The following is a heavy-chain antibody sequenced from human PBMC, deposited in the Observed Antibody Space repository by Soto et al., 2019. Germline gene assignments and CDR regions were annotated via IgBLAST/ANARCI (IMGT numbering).Heavy chain of an antibody. Sequence: QVQLVQSGAEVKNPGASVKVSCKASGYTFTRYGIGWARQAPGQGLEWMGWIHTYNGNTNYAQNVQGRVTLTTDTSPSTAYMELRSLRSNDTAIYYCAMVDVYVTPSPQDVWGQGTTVIVSS. V-gene: IGHV1-18*01. D-gene: IGHD3-16*01. CDR2: IHTYNGNT. J-gene: IGHJ6*01. CDR1: GYTFTRYG. CDR3: AMVDVYVTPSPQDV.